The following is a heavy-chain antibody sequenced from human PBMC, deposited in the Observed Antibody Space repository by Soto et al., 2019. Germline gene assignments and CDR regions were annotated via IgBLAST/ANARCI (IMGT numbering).Heavy chain of an antibody. J-gene: IGHJ4*02. V-gene: IGHV5-51*01. Sequence: GESLKISCKASGYNFVEYWIGWVRQMPGKGLEWIGSVYPNDSDVKYSPSFQGQVTVSADKSINTAYLHWSSLKHSDSATYYCGAGSFDNWGQGTPVTVSS. CDR1: GYNFVEYW. CDR2: VYPNDSDV. D-gene: IGHD6-25*01. CDR3: GAGSFDN.